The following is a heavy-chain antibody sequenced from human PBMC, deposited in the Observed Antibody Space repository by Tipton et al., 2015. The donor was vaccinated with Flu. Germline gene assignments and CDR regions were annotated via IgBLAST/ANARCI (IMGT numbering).Heavy chain of an antibody. CDR3: ARGRGYCVTTTCLLPFDF. D-gene: IGHD2/OR15-2a*01. Sequence: VQLVQSGGGLIQRGGSLRLSCAVSGFSVTNNYMTWVRQAPGKGLEWVSVIYSGGNTFYSDSVKGRFTISRDDSKNTPYLQMNSLRGEDTAVYYCARGRGYCVTTTCLLPFDFWGQGTLVTVSS. CDR1: GFSVTNNY. V-gene: IGHV3-53*01. CDR2: IYSGGNT. J-gene: IGHJ4*02.